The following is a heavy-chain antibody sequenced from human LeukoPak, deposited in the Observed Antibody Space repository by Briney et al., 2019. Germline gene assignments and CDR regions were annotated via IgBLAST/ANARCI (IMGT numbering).Heavy chain of an antibody. Sequence: PSETLSLTCTVSGGSISSGGYYWSWIRQPPGKGLEWIGYIYHSGSTYYNPSLKSRVTISLDTSRNQFSLNLRFVTAADTAVYYCARHGYCSSTSCYPDYWGQGTLVTVSS. D-gene: IGHD2-2*03. CDR1: GGSISSGGYY. CDR3: ARHGYCSSTSCYPDY. CDR2: IYHSGST. J-gene: IGHJ4*02. V-gene: IGHV4-30-2*03.